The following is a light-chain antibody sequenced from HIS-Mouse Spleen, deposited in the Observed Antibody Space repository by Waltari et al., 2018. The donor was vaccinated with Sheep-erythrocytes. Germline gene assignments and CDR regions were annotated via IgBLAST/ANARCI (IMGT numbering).Light chain of an antibody. J-gene: IGLJ3*02. CDR3: CSYAGSSTPWV. CDR2: EGS. Sequence: QSALTQPASVSASPGQSITISCTGTSSHVGSYNLLSWYQQHPGKAPKLMIYEGSKRPSGVSNRFSGSKSGNTASLTISGLQAEDEADYYCCSYAGSSTPWVFGGGTKLTVL. V-gene: IGLV2-23*01. CDR1: SSHVGSYNL.